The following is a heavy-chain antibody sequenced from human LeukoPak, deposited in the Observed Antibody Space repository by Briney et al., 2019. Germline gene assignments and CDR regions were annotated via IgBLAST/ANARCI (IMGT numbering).Heavy chain of an antibody. CDR1: GGSISGYY. V-gene: IGHV4-34*01. Sequence: SETLSLTCTVSGGSISGYYWSWIRQPPGKGLEWIGEINHSGSTNYNPSLKSRVTISVDTSKNQFSLKLSSVTAADTAVYYCARGDYGGNNGQNAFDIWGQGTMVTVSS. CDR2: INHSGST. CDR3: ARGDYGGNNGQNAFDI. D-gene: IGHD4-17*01. J-gene: IGHJ3*02.